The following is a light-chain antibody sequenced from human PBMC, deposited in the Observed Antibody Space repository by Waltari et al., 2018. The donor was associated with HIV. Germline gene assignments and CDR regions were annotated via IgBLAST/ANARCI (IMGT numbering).Light chain of an antibody. CDR3: QQYGTSPWT. CDR1: QSISRSD. CDR2: GAS. J-gene: IGKJ5*01. Sequence: EIVLTQSPGTLSLSPGERATLFCRASQSISRSDLAWYQQTPGQAPRLLIYGASSRATDIPDRFTGSGSGTEFTLTISRLEPEDCVIYYCQQYGTSPWTFGQGTRLEIK. V-gene: IGKV3-20*01.